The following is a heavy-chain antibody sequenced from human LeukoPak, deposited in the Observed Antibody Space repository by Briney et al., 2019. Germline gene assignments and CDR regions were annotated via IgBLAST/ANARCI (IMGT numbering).Heavy chain of an antibody. CDR1: GFTFSTYG. D-gene: IGHD2-2*01. J-gene: IGHJ4*02. CDR3: AREYRSCSGTTCSAFDY. CDR2: ILFDGRNK. Sequence: PGGSLRLSCAASGFTFSTYGMHWVRQAPGKGLEWVAVILFDGRNKYYADSVKGRFTISRDNSKNTLYLQMNSLRAEDTAMYYRAREYRSCSGTTCSAFDYWGQGTLVTVTS. V-gene: IGHV3-30*03.